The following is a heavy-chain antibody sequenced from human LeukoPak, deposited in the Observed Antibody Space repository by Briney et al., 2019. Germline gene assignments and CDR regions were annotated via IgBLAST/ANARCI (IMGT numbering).Heavy chain of an antibody. J-gene: IGHJ5*02. V-gene: IGHV4-30-2*03. Sequence: NSSQTLSLTCTVSGGSISSGGHSWSWIRQPPGKGLEWIGSIYYSGSTYYNPSLKSRVTISIDTSKNQFSLKLSSVTAADTAVYYCARHVDGRSWFDPWGQGTLVTVSS. CDR3: ARHVDGRSWFDP. D-gene: IGHD5-12*01. CDR2: IYYSGST. CDR1: GGSISSGGHS.